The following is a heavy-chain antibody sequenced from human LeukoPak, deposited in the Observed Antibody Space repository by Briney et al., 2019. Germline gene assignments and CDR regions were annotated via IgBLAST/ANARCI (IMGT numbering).Heavy chain of an antibody. D-gene: IGHD5-24*01. CDR1: GFNFSTYA. V-gene: IGHV3-30*04. Sequence: GRSLRLSCAASGFNFSTYAMHWVRQAPGKGLEWVALISYDGSRKHFADSVKGRFTISRDNSKNTLYLQMNSLRGEDTAVYYCARDSARRDGYNFDYWGQGTLVTVSS. CDR2: ISYDGSRK. CDR3: ARDSARRDGYNFDY. J-gene: IGHJ4*02.